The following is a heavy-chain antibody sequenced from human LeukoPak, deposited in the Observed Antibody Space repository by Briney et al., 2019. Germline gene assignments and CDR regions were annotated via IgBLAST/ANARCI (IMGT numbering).Heavy chain of an antibody. CDR1: QFTFSTYS. D-gene: IGHD4-23*01. J-gene: IGHJ4*02. Sequence: GGSLRLSCAASQFTFSTYSMNWVRQAPGKGLEWVSIIIGGSSDIHYADSVKGRFTISRDNAKNSLYLQMNSLRVEDTAVYYCAGGATMATRHLDYWGQGTLVTVSS. V-gene: IGHV3-21*01. CDR2: IIGGSSDI. CDR3: AGGATMATRHLDY.